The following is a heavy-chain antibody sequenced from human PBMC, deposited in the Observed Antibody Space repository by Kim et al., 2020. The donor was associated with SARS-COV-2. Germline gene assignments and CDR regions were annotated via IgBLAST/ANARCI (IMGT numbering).Heavy chain of an antibody. D-gene: IGHD3-16*01. V-gene: IGHV3-23*05. CDR2: T. CDR3: ARGPLLRYGMDV. J-gene: IGHJ6*02. Sequence: TYYADPVKGRFTISRDNSRNTLSLQMSGLRAEDTAVYYCARGPLLRYGMDVWGQGTTVTVS.